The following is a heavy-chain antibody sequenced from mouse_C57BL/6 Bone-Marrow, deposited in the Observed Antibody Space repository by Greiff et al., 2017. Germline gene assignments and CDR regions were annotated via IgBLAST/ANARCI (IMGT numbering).Heavy chain of an antibody. V-gene: IGHV1-18*01. D-gene: IGHD2-3*01. J-gene: IGHJ2*01. CDR2: INPNNGGT. CDR3: AREVIYDGYYYFDY. Sequence: EVQLHQSGPELVTPGASVKIPCKASGYTFTDYNLDWVKPSPGKSLEWIGDINPNNGGTIYNQKFTGKDTLTVDKSSCTAYMELRSLTSEDTAVYYCAREVIYDGYYYFDYWGQGTTLTVSS. CDR1: GYTFTDYN.